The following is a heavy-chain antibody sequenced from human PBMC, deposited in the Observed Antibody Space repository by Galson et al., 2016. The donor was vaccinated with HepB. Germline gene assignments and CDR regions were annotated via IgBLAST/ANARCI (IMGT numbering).Heavy chain of an antibody. V-gene: IGHV3-15*07. CDR2: IKSNTDGGTT. CDR3: TVAATYDFWSGYYMLDP. J-gene: IGHJ5*02. CDR1: GFSFSHAR. Sequence: SLRLSCAASGFSFSHARMNWIRQAPGKGLEWVGRIKSNTDGGTTEDAAPGKGRFAISRDDSKNTLYRQMNRLKIEDTGVYYCTVAATYDFWSGYYMLDPWGQGTLVTVSS. D-gene: IGHD3-3*01.